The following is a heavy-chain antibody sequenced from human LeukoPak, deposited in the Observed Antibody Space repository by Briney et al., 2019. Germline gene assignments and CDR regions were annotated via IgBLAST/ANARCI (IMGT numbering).Heavy chain of an antibody. J-gene: IGHJ2*01. CDR2: IYPGDSDT. CDR3: ARADYGDYVKLRYFDL. V-gene: IGHV5-51*01. Sequence: PGESLKISCQGSGYSFSNYWIGWVRQMPGKGLDWMGIIYPGDSDTRYSPSFQGQVTISADKSISTAYLQWSSLRASDTATYYCARADYGDYVKLRYFDLWGRGTLVTVSS. CDR1: GYSFSNYW. D-gene: IGHD4-17*01.